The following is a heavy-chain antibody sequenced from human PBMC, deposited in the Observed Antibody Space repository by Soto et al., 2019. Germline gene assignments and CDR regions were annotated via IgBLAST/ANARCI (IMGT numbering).Heavy chain of an antibody. V-gene: IGHV1-69*01. CDR3: AIPLPKQQLVRGAFDH. D-gene: IGHD6-13*01. Sequence: QVQLVQSGAEVKKPGSSVKLSCKTSVGTFRNYAINWVRQAPGQGLEWMGGSIPVFGTANYAQTFQGRFTITADESTSTAYMEISSLRSEDKAVYYCAIPLPKQQLVRGAFDHWGQGTLVTVAS. J-gene: IGHJ4*02. CDR2: SIPVFGTA. CDR1: VGTFRNYA.